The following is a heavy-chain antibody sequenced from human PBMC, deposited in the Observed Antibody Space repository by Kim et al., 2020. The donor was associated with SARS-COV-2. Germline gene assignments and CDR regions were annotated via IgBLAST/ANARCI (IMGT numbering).Heavy chain of an antibody. Sequence: GGSLRLSCAASGFTFSSYDMHWVRQVTGKGLEWVSAIGTASDKYYPDSVRGRFTISRENAKNSLYLQMNSLTAGDTAVYYCARGATSQQLVYYYGMDVWGQGTTVTVSS. CDR1: GFTFSSYD. CDR2: IGTASDK. CDR3: ARGATSQQLVYYYGMDV. J-gene: IGHJ6*02. V-gene: IGHV3-13*01. D-gene: IGHD6-13*01.